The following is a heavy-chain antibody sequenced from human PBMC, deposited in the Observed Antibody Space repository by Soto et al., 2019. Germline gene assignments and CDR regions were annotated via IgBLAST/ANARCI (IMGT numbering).Heavy chain of an antibody. Sequence: GGSLRLSCAASGFTVSSNYMSWVRQAPGKGLEWVSVIYSGGSTYYADSVKGRFTISRDNSKNTLYLQMNSLRAEDTAVYYCAREQRYTEFYYYYGMDVWGQGTTVTVSS. J-gene: IGHJ6*02. CDR3: AREQRYTEFYYYYGMDV. CDR1: GFTVSSNY. D-gene: IGHD5-18*01. V-gene: IGHV3-53*01. CDR2: IYSGGST.